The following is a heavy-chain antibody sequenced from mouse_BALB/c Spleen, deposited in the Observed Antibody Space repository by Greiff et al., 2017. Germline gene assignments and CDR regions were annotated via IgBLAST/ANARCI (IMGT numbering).Heavy chain of an antibody. CDR3: ARSGYYGSRGDWYFDV. Sequence: EVKLVESGGGLVQPGGSRKLSCAASGFTFSSFGMHWVRQAPEKGLEWVAYISSGSSTIYYADTVKGRFTISRDNPKNTLFLQMTSLRSEDTAMYKCARSGYYGSRGDWYFDVWGAGTTVTVSS. D-gene: IGHD1-1*01. V-gene: IGHV5-17*02. CDR2: ISSGSSTI. J-gene: IGHJ1*01. CDR1: GFTFSSFG.